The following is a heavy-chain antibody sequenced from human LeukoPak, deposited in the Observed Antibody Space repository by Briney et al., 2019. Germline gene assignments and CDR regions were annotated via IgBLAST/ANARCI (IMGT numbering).Heavy chain of an antibody. V-gene: IGHV3-30*02. J-gene: IGHJ4*02. CDR2: MRYGGSNK. CDR3: AKDRTSGSIVTDY. Sequence: GGSLRLSCAASGFTFSNYGMHWVRQAPGKGLEWVALMRYGGSNKYYADSVKGRFTISRDNSKNTVYLEMNSLRPEDMAVYYCAKDRTSGSIVTDYWGQGILVTVSS. CDR1: GFTFSNYG. D-gene: IGHD2-15*01.